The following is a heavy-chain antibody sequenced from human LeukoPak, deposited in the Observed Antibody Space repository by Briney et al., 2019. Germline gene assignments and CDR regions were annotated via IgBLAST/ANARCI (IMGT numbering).Heavy chain of an antibody. Sequence: PSETLSLTCAVSGASINISKWWSWVRQPPGKGLEWIGEIYHSGSTNYNPSLKSRVTISVDKSKNQFSLKLSSVTAADTAVYYCASHSGYDSFPFDYWGQGTLVTVSS. CDR2: IYHSGST. J-gene: IGHJ4*02. D-gene: IGHD5-12*01. CDR1: GASINISKW. V-gene: IGHV4-4*02. CDR3: ASHSGYDSFPFDY.